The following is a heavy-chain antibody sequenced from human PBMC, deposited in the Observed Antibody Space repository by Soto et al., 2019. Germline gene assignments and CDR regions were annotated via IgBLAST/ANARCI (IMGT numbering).Heavy chain of an antibody. V-gene: IGHV1-69*01. J-gene: IGHJ5*01. D-gene: IGHD1-26*01. Sequence: QVQLEQSGAEVKKPESSVRVSCKASGGTFRSDAFTWVRQAPGQGLEWVGGIIPIFGKATYAQKFQDRVKFTADECTNTTYMELSSLRSEDTATYYCARGVTGGTYDSWGPGTLVTVSA. CDR3: ARGVTGGTYDS. CDR1: GGTFRSDA. CDR2: IIPIFGKA.